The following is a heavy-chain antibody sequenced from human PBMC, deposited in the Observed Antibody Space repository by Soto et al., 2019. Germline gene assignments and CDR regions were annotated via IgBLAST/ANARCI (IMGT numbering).Heavy chain of an antibody. CDR3: ARDRGYCSGGSCYSSAFDI. V-gene: IGHV4-59*01. J-gene: IGHJ3*02. CDR2: IYYSGST. CDR1: GGYIGSYY. D-gene: IGHD2-15*01. Sequence: SETHSLTSTVSGGYIGSYYWSWIRQPPGKGLEWIGYIYYSGSTNYNPSLKSRVTISVDTSKNQFSLKLSSVTAADTAVYYCARDRGYCSGGSCYSSAFDIWGQGTMVTVSS.